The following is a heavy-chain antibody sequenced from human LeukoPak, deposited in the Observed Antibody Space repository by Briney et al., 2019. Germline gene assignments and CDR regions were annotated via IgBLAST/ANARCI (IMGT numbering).Heavy chain of an antibody. Sequence: GESLKISCQGFGYSFTSYWIGWVRQMPGKSMEWMGVIYPGDSRIRYNPSLQGQVTISVDKSISTAYLQWVSLRASDSAMYYCACRDLTSTWSFPWGQGTLVTVSS. CDR2: IYPGDSRI. CDR1: GYSFTSYW. D-gene: IGHD6-13*01. CDR3: ACRDLTSTWSFP. J-gene: IGHJ5*02. V-gene: IGHV5-51*01.